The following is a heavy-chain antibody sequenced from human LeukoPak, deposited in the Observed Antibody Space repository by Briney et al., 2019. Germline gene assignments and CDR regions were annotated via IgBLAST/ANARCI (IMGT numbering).Heavy chain of an antibody. Sequence: GGSLRLSCAASGFTFSSYWMHWVRQAPGKGLVWVSRISSDGSSTSYADSVKGRFTISRDNAKNTLYLQMNSLRAEDTAVYYCARDQSYGDYVFDYWGQGTLVTVSS. D-gene: IGHD4-17*01. CDR2: ISSDGSST. CDR1: GFTFSSYW. CDR3: ARDQSYGDYVFDY. J-gene: IGHJ4*02. V-gene: IGHV3-74*01.